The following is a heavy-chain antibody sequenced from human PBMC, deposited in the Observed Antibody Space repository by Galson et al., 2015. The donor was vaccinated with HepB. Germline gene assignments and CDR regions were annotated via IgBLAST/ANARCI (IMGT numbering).Heavy chain of an antibody. V-gene: IGHV1-18*01. D-gene: IGHD2-21*02. CDR3: ARGPYCGGDCYLFDI. CDR2: ISAYNGNT. J-gene: IGHJ3*02. Sequence: SVKVSCKASGGTFSSYAISWVRQAPGQGLEWMGWISAYNGNTNYAQKLQGRATMTTDTSTSTAYMELSSLRSEDTAVYYCARGPYCGGDCYLFDIWGQGTMVTVSS. CDR1: GGTFSSYA.